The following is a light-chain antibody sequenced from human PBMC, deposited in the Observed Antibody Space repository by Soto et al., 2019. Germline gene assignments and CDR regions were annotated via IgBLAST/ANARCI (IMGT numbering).Light chain of an antibody. CDR3: QQYDNWPPLT. V-gene: IGKV3-15*01. J-gene: IGKJ4*01. CDR2: GAT. Sequence: VMTQSPATLSMSPGERATLSCRASQSVRSNLAWYQQKPGQAPRLLIYGATTRATGIPARFSGSGSGTEFTLSISSLQSEDFAVYYCQQYDNWPPLTFGGGTKVDIK. CDR1: QSVRSN.